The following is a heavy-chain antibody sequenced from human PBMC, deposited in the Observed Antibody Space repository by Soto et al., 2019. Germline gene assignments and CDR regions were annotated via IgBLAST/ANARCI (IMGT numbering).Heavy chain of an antibody. Sequence: QITLKESGPTLVKPTQTLTLTCTFSGFSLSTSGVGVGWIRQPPGKALEWLALIYWDDDKRYSPSLKSRLTLTDDTSKNQVVLTMTNMDPVDTATYYCAHSSYDYVWGSYRYTVEDCFDPWGQGTLVTVSS. V-gene: IGHV2-5*02. CDR2: IYWDDDK. CDR3: AHSSYDYVWGSYRYTVEDCFDP. D-gene: IGHD3-16*02. J-gene: IGHJ5*02. CDR1: GFSLSTSGVG.